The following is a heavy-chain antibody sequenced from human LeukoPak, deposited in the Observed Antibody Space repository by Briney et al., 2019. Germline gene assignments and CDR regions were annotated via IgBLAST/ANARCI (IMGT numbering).Heavy chain of an antibody. Sequence: GGSLRLSCAASGFTFSSYGMHWVRQAPGKGLEWVAFIRYDGSNKYYGDSVKGRFTISRDNSMNTLYLQMNSLRAEDTAVYYCARGYDFWSGYLSYWGQGTLVTVSS. D-gene: IGHD3-3*01. CDR2: IRYDGSNK. J-gene: IGHJ4*02. CDR3: ARGYDFWSGYLSY. V-gene: IGHV3-30*02. CDR1: GFTFSSYG.